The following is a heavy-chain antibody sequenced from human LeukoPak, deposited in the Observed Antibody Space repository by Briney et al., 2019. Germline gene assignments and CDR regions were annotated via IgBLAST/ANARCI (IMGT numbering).Heavy chain of an antibody. Sequence: SVKVSCKASGGTFSSYAISWVRQAPGQGLEWMGGIIPIFGTANYAQKFQGRVTITADESTSTAYMELSSLRSGDTAVYYCARDRDYYDSSGPSGFDYWGQGTLVTVSS. CDR2: IIPIFGTA. J-gene: IGHJ4*02. CDR1: GGTFSSYA. D-gene: IGHD3-22*01. V-gene: IGHV1-69*13. CDR3: ARDRDYYDSSGPSGFDY.